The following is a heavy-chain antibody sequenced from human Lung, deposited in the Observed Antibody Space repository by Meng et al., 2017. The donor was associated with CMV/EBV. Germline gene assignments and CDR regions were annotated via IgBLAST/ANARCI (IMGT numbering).Heavy chain of an antibody. J-gene: IGHJ4*02. Sequence: GESXKIFCAASGFTFSSYSMNWVRQAPGKGLEWVSSSSSSSSYIYYADSVKGRSTISRDNAKNLLYLQMNSRRAEDTAVYYCARASVVVAARYYFDYWGQGXLVTVSS. CDR3: ARASVVVAARYYFDY. CDR2: SSSSSSYI. V-gene: IGHV3-21*01. CDR1: GFTFSSYS. D-gene: IGHD2-15*01.